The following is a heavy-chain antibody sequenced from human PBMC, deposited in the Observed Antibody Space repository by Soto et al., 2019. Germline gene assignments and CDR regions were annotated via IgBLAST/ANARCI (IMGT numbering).Heavy chain of an antibody. V-gene: IGHV1-18*01. Sequence: ASVKVSCKASGYTFTSYGISWVRQAPGQGLEWMGWISAYNGNTNYAQKLQGRVTMTTDTSTSTAYMELRSLRSDDTAVYYCASDPRARFLEWPPDFDYWGQGTLVTVSS. J-gene: IGHJ4*02. CDR3: ASDPRARFLEWPPDFDY. CDR1: GYTFTSYG. D-gene: IGHD3-3*01. CDR2: ISAYNGNT.